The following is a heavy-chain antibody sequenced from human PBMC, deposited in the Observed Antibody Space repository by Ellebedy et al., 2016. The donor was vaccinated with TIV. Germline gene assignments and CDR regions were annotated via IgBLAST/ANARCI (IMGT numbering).Heavy chain of an antibody. CDR1: GYTFTSYF. CDR3: ARARSSGWLHTPDY. J-gene: IGHJ4*02. V-gene: IGHV1-46*04. CDR2: INPSVGST. Sequence: AASVKVSCKASGYTFTSYFMHWVRQAPGQGLEWMGMINPSVGSTTYAQKLQGRVTMTRDTSTSTVYMELSSLRSEDTAVYYCARARSSGWLHTPDYWGQGTLVTDSS. D-gene: IGHD6-19*01.